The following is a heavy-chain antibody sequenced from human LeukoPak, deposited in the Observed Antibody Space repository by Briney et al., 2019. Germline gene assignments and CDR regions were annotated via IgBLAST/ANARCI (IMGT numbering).Heavy chain of an antibody. CDR2: MRSRTFRGTT. CDR3: CRAFDS. J-gene: IGHJ4*02. CDR1: GFSFGDFA. Sequence: QPGRSLRLSCTASGFSFGDFAMSWVRQAPGKGLEWVGFMRSRTFRGTTEYAASVKGRFIMSRDDSKNIAYLQTNSLKTEDTAVYYCCRAFDSWGQGTLVTVSS. V-gene: IGHV3-49*04.